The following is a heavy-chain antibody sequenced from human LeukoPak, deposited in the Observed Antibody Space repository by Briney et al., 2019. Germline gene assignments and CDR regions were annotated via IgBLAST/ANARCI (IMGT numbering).Heavy chain of an antibody. CDR1: GGSTSSGGYY. CDR3: ARYRYSYDYFDY. CDR2: IYHSGST. D-gene: IGHD5-18*01. J-gene: IGHJ4*02. V-gene: IGHV4-30-2*01. Sequence: PSQTLSLTCTVSGGSTSSGGYYWSWIRQPPGKGLEWIGYIYHSGSTYYNPSLKSRVTISVDTSKNQFSLKLSSVTAADTAVYYCARYRYSYDYFDYWGQGTLVTVSS.